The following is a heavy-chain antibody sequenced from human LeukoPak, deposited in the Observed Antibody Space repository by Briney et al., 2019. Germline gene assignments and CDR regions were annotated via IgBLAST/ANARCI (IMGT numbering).Heavy chain of an antibody. V-gene: IGHV1-18*01. CDR2: ISAYNGNT. D-gene: IGHD5-18*01. Sequence: GASVKVSCKASGYTFTSYGISWVRQAPGQGLEWMGWISAYNGNTNYAQKLQGRVTMTTDTSTSTAYMELRSLRSDDTAVYYCARDPRVQLPRHAWALDIWGQGTMVTVSS. J-gene: IGHJ3*02. CDR1: GYTFTSYG. CDR3: ARDPRVQLPRHAWALDI.